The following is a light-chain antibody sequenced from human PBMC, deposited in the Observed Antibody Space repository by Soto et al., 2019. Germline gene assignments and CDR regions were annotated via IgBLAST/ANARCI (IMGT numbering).Light chain of an antibody. Sequence: SYELTQPPSVSVSPGQTARITCSGDALPKQYAYWYQQKPGQAPVLVIYKDSERPSGIPERFSGSSSGTTVTLTISGVQAEEEADYFCQTADSSYVVFGGGTKLTVL. CDR2: KDS. CDR1: ALPKQY. CDR3: QTADSSYVV. J-gene: IGLJ2*01. V-gene: IGLV3-25*02.